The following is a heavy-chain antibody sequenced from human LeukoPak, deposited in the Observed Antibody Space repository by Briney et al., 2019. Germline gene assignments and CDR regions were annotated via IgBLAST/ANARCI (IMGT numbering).Heavy chain of an antibody. V-gene: IGHV3-30*03. CDR1: GVTFSTCG. CDR2: ISYDGSDK. D-gene: IGHD2-2*02. J-gene: IGHJ4*02. Sequence: GGSLRLSCAASGVTFSTCGMHWGREAPGKGVEWVAVISYDGSDKYYADSVKGRFTISRDNSKNTLYLQMNSLRAEDTAVYYCATQEEYCSSPSCYTGGFDYWGQGTLVTVSS. CDR3: ATQEEYCSSPSCYTGGFDY.